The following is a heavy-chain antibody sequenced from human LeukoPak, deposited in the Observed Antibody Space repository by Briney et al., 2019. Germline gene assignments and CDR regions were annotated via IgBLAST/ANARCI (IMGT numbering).Heavy chain of an antibody. V-gene: IGHV1-8*01. CDR2: MNPSSGNT. J-gene: IGHJ5*02. CDR1: GYTFSNYD. D-gene: IGHD2-2*01. Sequence: ASVKVSCKASGYTFSNYDINWVRQATGQGLEWMGWMNPSSGNTGYAQKFQDRVTMTRNTTISTAYMQLSSLSSEDTAVYYCARGPLCSSMTCSYWFDPWGQGTLVTVSS. CDR3: ARGPLCSSMTCSYWFDP.